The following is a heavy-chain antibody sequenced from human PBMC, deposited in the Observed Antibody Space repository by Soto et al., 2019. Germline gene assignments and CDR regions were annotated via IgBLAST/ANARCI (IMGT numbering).Heavy chain of an antibody. D-gene: IGHD6-13*01. Sequence: ASVKVSCKASGYTFTSYGISWVRQAPGQGLEWMGCISAYNGNTNYAQKLQGRVTMTTDTSTSTAYMELRSLRSDDTAVYYCARGPIAAAPYYYYGMDVWGQGTTVTVSS. CDR1: GYTFTSYG. CDR3: ARGPIAAAPYYYYGMDV. CDR2: ISAYNGNT. V-gene: IGHV1-18*04. J-gene: IGHJ6*02.